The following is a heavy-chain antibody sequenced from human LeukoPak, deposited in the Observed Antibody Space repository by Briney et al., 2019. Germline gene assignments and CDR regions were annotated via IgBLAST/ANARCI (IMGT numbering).Heavy chain of an antibody. Sequence: ASVKVSCKPSGHTPNTYGFTWIRQAPGQGLEWIGWIFSYTGQTKYADKFQGRVTMTLDTSKTTAYLDLRSLRSDDTAVYFCANVAKGRFFFYYMDVWGEGTTVTVS. D-gene: IGHD3-3*01. J-gene: IGHJ6*03. CDR3: ANVAKGRFFFYYMDV. CDR2: IFSYTGQT. CDR1: GHTPNTYG. V-gene: IGHV1-18*01.